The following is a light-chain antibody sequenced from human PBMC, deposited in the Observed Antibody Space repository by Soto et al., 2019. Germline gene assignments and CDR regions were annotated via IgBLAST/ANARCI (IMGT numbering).Light chain of an antibody. Sequence: QSVLTQPASVSGSPGQSITISCTGSSNDIGAYKYVSWYQQYPGKAPKLIIFEVSNRPSGVSNRFSGSKSGNTASLTIAGLQAEDEADYYCSAYAGSPYLYVFGSGTKVTVL. CDR2: EVS. CDR1: SNDIGAYKY. CDR3: SAYAGSPYLYV. V-gene: IGLV2-14*01. J-gene: IGLJ1*01.